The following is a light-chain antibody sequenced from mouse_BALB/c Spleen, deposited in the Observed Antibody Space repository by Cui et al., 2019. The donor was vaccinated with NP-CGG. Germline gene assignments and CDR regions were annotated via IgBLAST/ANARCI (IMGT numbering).Light chain of an antibody. J-gene: IGLJ1*01. CDR2: GTN. CDR1: TGAVTTRNY. Sequence: QVVVTQVSAPTTSPGETVTLTCRSSTGAVTTRNYANWVQEKPDHLFTGLIGGTNNRAPGVPARFSGSLIGDKAALTITGAQTEDEAMYFCALWYSNHWVFGGGTKLTVL. V-gene: IGLV1*01. CDR3: ALWYSNHWV.